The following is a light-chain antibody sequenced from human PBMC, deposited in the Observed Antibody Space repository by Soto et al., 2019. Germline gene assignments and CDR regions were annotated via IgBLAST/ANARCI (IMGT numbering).Light chain of an antibody. CDR3: SSHTSSNNCV. J-gene: IGLJ3*02. Sequence: QSALTQPASVSGSPGQSITISCTGTSSDVGGYNYVSWYQQHPGKAPKVMIYEVSNRPSGVSNRLSGSKSGNTASMTISWIQAAATADYFYSSHTSSNNCVFGGGTKLTVI. CDR1: SSDVGGYNY. CDR2: EVS. V-gene: IGLV2-14*01.